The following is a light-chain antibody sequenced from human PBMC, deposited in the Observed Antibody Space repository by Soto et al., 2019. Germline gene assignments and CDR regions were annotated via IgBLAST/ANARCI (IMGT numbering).Light chain of an antibody. Sequence: DILMTQSPSSLSASVGDRVTITCQASQAISNYLIWYQQKPGKAPKLLIYDASTLATGVPSRFSGSGSGTDFTFTISSLQPEDIAAYYCQQYDNLPPLTFGGGTKVEIK. CDR2: DAS. CDR1: QAISNY. V-gene: IGKV1-33*01. CDR3: QQYDNLPPLT. J-gene: IGKJ4*01.